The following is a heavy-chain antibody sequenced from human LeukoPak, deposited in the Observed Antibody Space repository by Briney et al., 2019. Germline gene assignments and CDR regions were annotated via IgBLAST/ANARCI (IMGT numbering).Heavy chain of an antibody. V-gene: IGHV1-69*13. CDR2: IIPIFGTA. CDR3: ARADGSGAAYYDFWSGYPLDY. J-gene: IGHJ4*02. D-gene: IGHD3-3*01. CDR1: GGTFNSYA. Sequence: SVKVSCKASGGTFNSYAISWVRQAPGQGLEWMGGIIPIFGTANYAQKFQGRVTITADESTSTAYMELSSLRSEDTAVYCCARADGSGAAYYDFWSGYPLDYWGQGTLVTVSS.